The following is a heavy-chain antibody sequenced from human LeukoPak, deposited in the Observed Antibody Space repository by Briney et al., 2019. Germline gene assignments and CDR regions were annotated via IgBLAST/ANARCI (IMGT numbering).Heavy chain of an antibody. CDR3: TTFVALRAFDV. CDR1: GYIFSNYA. Sequence: GGSLRLSCAASGYIFSNYAMHWVRQAPGKGLESVSSITSNGRTTSYVTSVKGRFTISRDNSKNTLYLQMSSLTVEDTAVYYCTTFVALRAFDVWGQGSLVTVSS. D-gene: IGHD3-10*02. J-gene: IGHJ4*02. V-gene: IGHV3-64*01. CDR2: ITSNGRTT.